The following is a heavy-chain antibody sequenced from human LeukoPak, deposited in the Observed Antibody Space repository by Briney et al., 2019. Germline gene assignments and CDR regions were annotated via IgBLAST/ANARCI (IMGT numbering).Heavy chain of an antibody. CDR3: GRGSVAYYYGSGGSRDQYYYMMDV. CDR2: TWWDESNK. V-gene: IGHV3-33*01. Sequence: GGSLRLSCTASGFTFSTHGMQWARQAPGKGLEWVAGTWWDESNKYYADSVKGRFTIPRDNSKNTLYLQMNSLRAEDTAVYYCGRGSVAYYYGSGGSRDQYYYMMDVWGQGTTVTVSS. J-gene: IGHJ6*02. CDR1: GFTFSTHG. D-gene: IGHD3-10*01.